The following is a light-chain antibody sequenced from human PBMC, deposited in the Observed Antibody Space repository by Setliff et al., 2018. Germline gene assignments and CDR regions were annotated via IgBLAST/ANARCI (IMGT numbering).Light chain of an antibody. J-gene: IGLJ2*01. CDR3: SSYGGNNNVI. Sequence: QSALTQPPAASGSPGQSATISCTGTRSDVGGYNYVSWYQQHPGKDPKLVIYDVSKRPSGVPDRFSGAKSGNTASLTVSGLQAEDEADYFCSSYGGNNNVIFGGGTKLTVL. CDR1: RSDVGGYNY. CDR2: DVS. V-gene: IGLV2-8*01.